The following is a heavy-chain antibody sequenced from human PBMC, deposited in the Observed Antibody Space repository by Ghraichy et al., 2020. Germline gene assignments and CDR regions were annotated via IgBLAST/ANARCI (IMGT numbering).Heavy chain of an antibody. D-gene: IGHD3-22*01. CDR1: GGSFSGYY. J-gene: IGHJ4*02. Sequence: SETLSLTCAVYGGSFSGYYWSWIRQPPGKGLEWIGEINHSGSTNYNPSLKSRVTISVDTSKNQFSLKLSSVTAADTAVYYCARWARISITMKIKRTGIDYWGQGTLVTVSS. CDR2: INHSGST. V-gene: IGHV4-34*01. CDR3: ARWARISITMKIKRTGIDY.